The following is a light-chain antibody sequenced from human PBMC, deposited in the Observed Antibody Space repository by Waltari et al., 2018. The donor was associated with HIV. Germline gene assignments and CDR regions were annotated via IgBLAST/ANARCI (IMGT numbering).Light chain of an antibody. J-gene: IGLJ1*01. CDR3: QAWDSSTGV. CDR2: QDS. Sequence: SYELTQPPSVSVSPGQTASITCSGDKLGDKYACWYQQKPGQSPVLVIYQDSKRPSRIPERFSGSNSGNTATLTISGTQAMDEADYYCQAWDSSTGVFGTGTKFTVL. CDR1: KLGDKY. V-gene: IGLV3-1*01.